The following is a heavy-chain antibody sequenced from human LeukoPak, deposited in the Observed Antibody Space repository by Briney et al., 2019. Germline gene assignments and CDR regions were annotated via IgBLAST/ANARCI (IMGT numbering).Heavy chain of an antibody. D-gene: IGHD5-24*01. V-gene: IGHV3-23*01. CDR2: ISGDGKST. CDR3: TRPPRNGYNDAFDM. Sequence: GGALRLSCTASGFTFSSYPMYWVRQAPGKGLEWVSAISGDGKSTYYAESKKGRFTLSRDNSKDTLYLQMNSLRAEDTAVYYCTRPPRNGYNDAFDMWGQGTMVTVSS. CDR1: GFTFSSYP. J-gene: IGHJ3*02.